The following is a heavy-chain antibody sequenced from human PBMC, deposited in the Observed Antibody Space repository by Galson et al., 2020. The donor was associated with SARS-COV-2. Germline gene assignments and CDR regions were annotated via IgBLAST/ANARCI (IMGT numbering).Heavy chain of an antibody. CDR2: ISAYNGNT. J-gene: IGHJ5*02. CDR3: ARTPHDYGDYGRSGWFDP. Sequence: ASVKVSCKASGYTFTSYGISWVRHAPGQGLEWMGWISAYNGNTNYAQKLQGRVTMTTDTSTSTAYMELRSLRSDDTAVYYCARTPHDYGDYGRSGWFDPWGQGTLVTVYS. D-gene: IGHD4-17*01. V-gene: IGHV1-18*01. CDR1: GYTFTSYG.